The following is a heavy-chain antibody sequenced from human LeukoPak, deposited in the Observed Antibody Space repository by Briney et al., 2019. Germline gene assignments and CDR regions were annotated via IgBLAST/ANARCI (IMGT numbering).Heavy chain of an antibody. V-gene: IGHV4-59*08. CDR3: ARQRGWGNWAFDI. CDR2: IYYSGNT. CDR1: GGSISSYY. J-gene: IGHJ3*02. D-gene: IGHD3-10*01. Sequence: SETLSLTCTVSGGSISSYYWSWIRQPPGKKLEWIGYIYYSGNTNYNPSLKSRVTISIDTSKNQFSLKVSSVTAADTAVYYCARQRGWGNWAFDIWGQGTVVTVSS.